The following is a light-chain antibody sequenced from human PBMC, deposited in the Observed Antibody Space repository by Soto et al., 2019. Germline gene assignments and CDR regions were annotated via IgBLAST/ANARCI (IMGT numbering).Light chain of an antibody. J-gene: IGKJ4*01. V-gene: IGKV3-11*01. CDR3: QQRSYWPPLT. CDR2: DAS. CDR1: QSVGTY. Sequence: EIMLTQSPATLSLSPGQRVTLSCRASQSVGTYLAWYQQKPGQPPRLLIYDASNRATGIPARFSGSGSGTDFTLTISSLEPEDFAVYYCQQRSYWPPLTFGGGTKVDMK.